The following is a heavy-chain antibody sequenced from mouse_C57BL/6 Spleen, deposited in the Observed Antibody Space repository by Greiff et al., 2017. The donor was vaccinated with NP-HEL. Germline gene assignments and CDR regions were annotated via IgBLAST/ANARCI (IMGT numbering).Heavy chain of an antibody. J-gene: IGHJ3*01. V-gene: IGHV3-6*01. CDR3: ARGDGYDGGFAY. CDR1: GYSITSGYY. CDR2: ISYDGSN. D-gene: IGHD2-2*01. Sequence: EVKLMESGPGLVKPSQSLSLTCSVTGYSITSGYYWNWIRQFPGNKLEWMGYISYDGSNNYNPSLKNRISITRDTSKNQFFLKLNSVTTEDTATYYCARGDGYDGGFAYWGQGTLVTVSA.